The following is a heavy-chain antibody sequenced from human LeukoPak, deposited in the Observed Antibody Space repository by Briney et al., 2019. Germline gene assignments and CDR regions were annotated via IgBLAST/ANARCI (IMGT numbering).Heavy chain of an antibody. Sequence: GASVKVSCKPSGYTFTGYYMHWVRQAPGQGLEWMGWINPNSGGTNYAQKFQGRVTMTRDTSISTAYTELSRLRSDDTAVYYCATAWWFYSEFVVVPAAEVGFDPWGQGTLVTVSS. CDR3: ATAWWFYSEFVVVPAAEVGFDP. V-gene: IGHV1-2*02. CDR2: INPNSGGT. J-gene: IGHJ5*02. D-gene: IGHD2-2*01. CDR1: GYTFTGYY.